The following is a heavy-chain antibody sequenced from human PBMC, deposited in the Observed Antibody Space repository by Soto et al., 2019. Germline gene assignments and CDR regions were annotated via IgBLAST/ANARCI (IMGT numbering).Heavy chain of an antibody. J-gene: IGHJ5*02. D-gene: IGHD3-22*01. V-gene: IGHV4-4*07. CDR2: IYIRGTT. Sequence: SWTLALTCSVAGASIRSYFWSWVRQPAGQGLEWIGHIYIRGTTSYNPSLEGRVTLSLDTSKNQVSLVVTSVTAAETAVYYCARNPYVRGNYYFFDPWGPGTLVTASS. CDR3: ARNPYVRGNYYFFDP. CDR1: GASIRSYF.